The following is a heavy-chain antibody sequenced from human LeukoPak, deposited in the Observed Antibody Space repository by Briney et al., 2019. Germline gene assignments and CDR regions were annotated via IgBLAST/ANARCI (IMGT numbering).Heavy chain of an antibody. Sequence: PSETLSLTCTVSGGSIGSYYWSWIRQPPGKGLEWIGYISYSGSTNYNPSLKSRVTISPDTSKNQFSLKLNSVTAADTAVYYCARAGGSWSFDYLGQGTLVTVSS. J-gene: IGHJ4*02. V-gene: IGHV4-59*01. CDR1: GGSIGSYY. D-gene: IGHD5-12*01. CDR2: ISYSGST. CDR3: ARAGGSWSFDY.